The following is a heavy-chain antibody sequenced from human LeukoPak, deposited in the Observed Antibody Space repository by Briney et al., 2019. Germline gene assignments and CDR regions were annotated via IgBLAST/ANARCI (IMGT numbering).Heavy chain of an antibody. CDR3: AREGYGDPHFFDY. CDR1: GGSISSYY. Sequence: PSETLSLTCTVSGGSISSYYWSWIRQPPGKGLEWIGDIYYSGSTNYNPSLKSRVTISVDTSKNQFSLKLSSVTAADTAVYYCAREGYGDPHFFDYWGQGTLVTVSS. D-gene: IGHD4-17*01. J-gene: IGHJ4*02. V-gene: IGHV4-59*01. CDR2: IYYSGST.